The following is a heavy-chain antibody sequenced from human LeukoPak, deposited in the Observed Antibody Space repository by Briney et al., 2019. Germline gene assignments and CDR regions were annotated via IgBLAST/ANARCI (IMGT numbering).Heavy chain of an antibody. CDR1: GFTFSSYA. Sequence: GGSLRLSCAASGFTFSSYAMHWVRQAPGKGLEWVAVISYDGSNKYYADSVKGRFTISRDNSKNTLYLQMNSLRAEDTAVYYCAKPMRSYSSGWYSDYWGQGTLVTVSS. J-gene: IGHJ4*02. D-gene: IGHD6-19*01. CDR3: AKPMRSYSSGWYSDY. CDR2: ISYDGSNK. V-gene: IGHV3-30-3*02.